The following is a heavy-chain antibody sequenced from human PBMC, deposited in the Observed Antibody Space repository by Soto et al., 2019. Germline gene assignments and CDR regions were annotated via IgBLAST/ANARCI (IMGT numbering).Heavy chain of an antibody. V-gene: IGHV1-69*06. D-gene: IGHD3-3*01. CDR1: GGTFSSYA. J-gene: IGHJ6*04. CDR3: ESVGYIFRSRYHCYGLDL. CDR2: IIPIVATP. Sequence: QVRLVPSGAEVKKPGSSVKVSCEASGGTFSSYAVTWVRHAPGQGLEWMGGIIPIVATPNYGQKFQGRLTISADNYTSTSSMELSSLRSEASGVYCCESVGYIFRSRYHCYGLDLWGKGTGVIVS.